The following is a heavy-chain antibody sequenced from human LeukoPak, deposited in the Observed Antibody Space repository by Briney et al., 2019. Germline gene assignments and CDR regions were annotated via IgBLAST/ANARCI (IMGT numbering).Heavy chain of an antibody. D-gene: IGHD5-18*01. CDR3: ARDIRNPGYSYGYVTAFDI. J-gene: IGHJ3*02. CDR2: ISSSSSYI. CDR1: GFTFSSYS. V-gene: IGHV3-21*01. Sequence: PGGSLRLSCAASGFTFSSYSMNWVRQAPGKGLEWVSAISSSSSYIYYADSVKGRFTISRDNAKNSLYLQMNSLRAEDTAVYYCARDIRNPGYSYGYVTAFDIWGQGTMVTVSS.